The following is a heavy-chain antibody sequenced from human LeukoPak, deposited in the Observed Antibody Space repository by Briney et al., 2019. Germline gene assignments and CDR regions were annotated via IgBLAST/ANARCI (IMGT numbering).Heavy chain of an antibody. CDR1: GFTFSSYA. V-gene: IGHV3-23*01. CDR3: AKDGLEVVITSPPIL. CDR2: ISGSGGST. J-gene: IGHJ4*02. Sequence: PGGSLRLSCATSGFTFSSYAMSWVRQAPGEGLEWVSAISGSGGSTYYADSVKGRFTISRDNSKNTLYLQMNSLRAEDTAVYYCAKDGLEVVITSPPILWGQGTLVTVSS. D-gene: IGHD3-22*01.